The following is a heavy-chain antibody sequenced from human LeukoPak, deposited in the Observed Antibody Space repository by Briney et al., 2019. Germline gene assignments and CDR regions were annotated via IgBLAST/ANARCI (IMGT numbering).Heavy chain of an antibody. Sequence: GGPLRLSCAASGFTFSSYEMNWVRPAPGKRLEWVSYISSSGSNIYYADYVTGRFTISRDNAKNSLYLQMNSLRAEDTDVYYCAELGITMIGGVWGKGTTVTFSS. J-gene: IGHJ6*04. CDR1: GFTFSSYE. D-gene: IGHD3-10*02. CDR3: AELGITMIGGV. V-gene: IGHV3-48*03. CDR2: ISSSGSNI.